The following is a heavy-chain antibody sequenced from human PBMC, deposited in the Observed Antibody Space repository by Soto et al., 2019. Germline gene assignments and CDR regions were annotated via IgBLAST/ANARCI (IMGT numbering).Heavy chain of an antibody. CDR2: IYHSGST. CDR3: ARAYYDASGYGLDP. V-gene: IGHV4-30-2*02. CDR1: GGSISSGGYS. J-gene: IGHJ5*02. D-gene: IGHD3-22*01. Sequence: PSETLSLTCAVSGGSISSGGYSWSWIRQPPGKGLEWIGYIYHSGSTYYNPSLKSRVTISVDRSKNQFSLSLNSVTAADTAVYYCARAYYDASGYGLDPWGQGTLVTVSS.